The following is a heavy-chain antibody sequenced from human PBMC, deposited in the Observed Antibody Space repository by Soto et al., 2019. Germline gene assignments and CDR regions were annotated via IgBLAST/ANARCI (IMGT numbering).Heavy chain of an antibody. V-gene: IGHV3-23*01. D-gene: IGHD6-25*01. CDR1: GFAFGGDA. CDR3: ASLSGPKISVNWFHP. Sequence: EVQLLESGGGLVQPGGSLRLSCAASGFAFGGDAMSWVRQAPGKGLEWVSAISGSSGTIYYADSVKGRFTISRDNSRNTLYLQMNSLRAEDTAIYYCASLSGPKISVNWFHPWGQGTLVTVSS. J-gene: IGHJ5*02. CDR2: ISGSSGTI.